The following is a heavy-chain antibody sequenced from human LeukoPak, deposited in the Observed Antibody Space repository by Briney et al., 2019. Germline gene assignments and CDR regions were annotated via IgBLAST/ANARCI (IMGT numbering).Heavy chain of an antibody. CDR1: GGSFSGYY. Sequence: KPSETLSLTCAVYGGSFSGYYWSWIRQPPGKGLEWIGEINHSGSTNYNPSLKSRVTISVDTSKNQFSLKLSSVTAADTAVYCCARAEVAFDIWGQGTIVTVSS. V-gene: IGHV4-34*01. J-gene: IGHJ3*02. CDR2: INHSGST. CDR3: ARAEVAFDI.